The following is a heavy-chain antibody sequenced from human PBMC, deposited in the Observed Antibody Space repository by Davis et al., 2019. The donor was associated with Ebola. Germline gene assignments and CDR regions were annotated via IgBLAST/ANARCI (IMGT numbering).Heavy chain of an antibody. CDR3: ARGRQWLAGVPDY. CDR1: GYTFTTYD. CDR2: MNPNSGNT. D-gene: IGHD6-19*01. V-gene: IGHV1-8*01. J-gene: IGHJ4*02. Sequence: AASVKVSCKASGYTFTTYDINWVRQAPGQGLEWMGWMNPNSGNTGYAQTFQGRVTMTRNTSISTAYMELSSLRSEDTAVYYCARGRQWLAGVPDYWGQGTLVTVSS.